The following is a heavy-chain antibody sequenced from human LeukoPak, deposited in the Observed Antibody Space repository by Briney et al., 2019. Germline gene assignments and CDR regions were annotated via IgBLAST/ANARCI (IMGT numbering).Heavy chain of an antibody. V-gene: IGHV1-69*04. CDR2: IIPILDIS. D-gene: IGHD2-2*01. CDR3: AREGPHIGYCSGTRCYRVKYGLDV. CDR1: GGSFTTFA. J-gene: IGHJ6*02. Sequence: SVKVSCKASGGSFTTFAINWVRQAPGQGLEWMGRIIPILDISSYPQRFQDRVTITADKSTTTAFMELSSLRSEDTAVYYCAREGPHIGYCSGTRCYRVKYGLDVWGQGTTVTVSS.